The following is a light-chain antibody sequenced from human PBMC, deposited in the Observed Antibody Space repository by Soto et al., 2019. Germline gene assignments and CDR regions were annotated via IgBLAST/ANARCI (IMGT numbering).Light chain of an antibody. CDR3: QQYKTYWT. CDR2: KAS. J-gene: IGKJ1*01. V-gene: IGKV1-5*03. Sequence: DIHMTQSPSTRSECWVDRVTSSGRASQSISNWLAWYQQKPGKAPKLLIYKASNLESGVSSRFSGGGSGTEFTLTISSLQTDDFATYYCQQYKTYWTFGPGTKVDI. CDR1: QSISNW.